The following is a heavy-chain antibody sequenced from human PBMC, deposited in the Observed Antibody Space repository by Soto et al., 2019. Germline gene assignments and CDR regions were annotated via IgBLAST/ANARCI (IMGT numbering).Heavy chain of an antibody. Sequence: GGSLRLSCAASGFTFSSYAMHWVRQAPGKGLEWVAVISYDGSNKYYADSVKGRFTISRDNSKNTLYLQMNSLRAGDTAVYYCARDIGDDSSEIGHGMDVWGQGTTVTVSS. CDR3: ARDIGDDSSEIGHGMDV. D-gene: IGHD3-22*01. CDR1: GFTFSSYA. CDR2: ISYDGSNK. J-gene: IGHJ6*02. V-gene: IGHV3-30-3*01.